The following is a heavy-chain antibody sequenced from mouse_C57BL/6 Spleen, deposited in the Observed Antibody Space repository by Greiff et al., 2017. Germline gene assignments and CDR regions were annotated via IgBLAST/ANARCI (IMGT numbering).Heavy chain of an antibody. CDR1: GFSLTSYG. CDR2: IWSDGST. D-gene: IGHD2-1*01. J-gene: IGHJ1*03. V-gene: IGHV2-6-1*01. Sequence: QVQLKESGPGLVAPSQSLSITCTVSGFSLTSYGVHWVRQPPGKGLEWLVVIWSDGSTNYNSALKSRLSISKDNSKSQVFLKMNNLQTDDTAMYYCARHESYGNYVFDVWGTGTTVTVSS. CDR3: ARHESYGNYVFDV.